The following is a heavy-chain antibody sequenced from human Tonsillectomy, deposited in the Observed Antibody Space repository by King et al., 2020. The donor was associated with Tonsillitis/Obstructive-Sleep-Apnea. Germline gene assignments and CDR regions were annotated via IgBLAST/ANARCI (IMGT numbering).Heavy chain of an antibody. D-gene: IGHD3-9*01. CDR2: INSDGSST. Sequence: VQLVESGGGLVQPGGSLRLSCAASGFTFSSYWMHWVRQAPGRGLVWVSRINSDGSSTSYADSVKGRFTISRDNAKNTLYLQMNSLRAEDTAVYNFASDKGDFDLFHDAFDIWGQGTMVTVSS. V-gene: IGHV3-74*01. J-gene: IGHJ3*02. CDR1: GFTFSSYW. CDR3: ASDKGDFDLFHDAFDI.